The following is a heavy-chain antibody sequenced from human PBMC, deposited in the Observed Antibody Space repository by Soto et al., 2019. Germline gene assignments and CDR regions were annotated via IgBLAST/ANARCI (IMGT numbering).Heavy chain of an antibody. J-gene: IGHJ6*02. CDR3: ARFSGSYYSGIDV. Sequence: QVQLQESGPGLVKPSGTLSLTCAVSGGSISSSNWWSWVRQPPEEGLEWIGEISHSGSTNYTPSPKSRVTIAVDKSKNQFSLKLTSVTAADTAVYYCARFSGSYYSGIDVWGQGTTVTVSS. CDR2: ISHSGST. V-gene: IGHV4-4*02. CDR1: GGSISSSNW.